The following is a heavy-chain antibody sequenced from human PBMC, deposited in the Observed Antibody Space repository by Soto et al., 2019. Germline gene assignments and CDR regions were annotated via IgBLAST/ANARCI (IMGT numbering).Heavy chain of an antibody. CDR1: GFTFSSAW. V-gene: IGHV3-15*07. J-gene: IGHJ4*02. Sequence: EVHLVESGGGLIKPGGSLRLSCAASGFTFSSAWFNWVRQAPGKGLEWVGRIKSQNDGGTTDYAAPVRDRFTISKDDSKNTLYLQMNSLKTEDTGVYFCTADLPAFIPQVDSCGQGTLVTVSS. CDR2: IKSQNDGGTT. D-gene: IGHD3-3*02. CDR3: TADLPAFIPQVDS.